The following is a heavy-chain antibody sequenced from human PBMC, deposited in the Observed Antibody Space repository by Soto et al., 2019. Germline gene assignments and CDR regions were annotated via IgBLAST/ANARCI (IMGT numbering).Heavy chain of an antibody. D-gene: IGHD6-13*01. CDR2: IYYSGST. V-gene: IGHV4-39*07. J-gene: IGHJ5*02. CDR1: GGSISSSSYY. Sequence: PSETLSLTCTVSGGSISSSSYYLSWIRPPPGKGLEWIGSIYYSGSTYYNPSLTSRVAMSVDKSKNQFSLKLISVTAADTAVYYCARTEVPESSSWHPCDPWGQGTLVTVSS. CDR3: ARTEVPESSSWHPCDP.